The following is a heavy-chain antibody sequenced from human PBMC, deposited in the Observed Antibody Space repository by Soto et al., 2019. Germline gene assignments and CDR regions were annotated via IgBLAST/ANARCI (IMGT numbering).Heavy chain of an antibody. J-gene: IGHJ4*02. Sequence: ASVKVCSKASRGTLSSCALRSLRQSPGQGREWVGWIHIGNGNKESSQKFQGRVTITTDTSASTAYMELRSLTSEDTAVYYCAREPLGGGKCYDKYFALWGQGSLVTVSS. CDR2: IHIGNGNK. CDR3: AREPLGGGKCYDKYFAL. V-gene: IGHV1-3*04. D-gene: IGHD2-15*01. CDR1: RGTLSSCA.